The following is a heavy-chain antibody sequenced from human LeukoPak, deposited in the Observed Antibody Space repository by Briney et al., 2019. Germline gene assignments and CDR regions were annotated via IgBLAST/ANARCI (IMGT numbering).Heavy chain of an antibody. CDR2: INPNNGGT. Sequence: GASVKVSCKASGYTFTSYGISWVRQAPGQGLEWMGWINPNNGGTNYAQNFQGRVTMTSDTSTSTAYMELSRLGSDDTGVYYCARGGLATINYFDYWGQGTLVTVSS. CDR3: ARGGLATINYFDY. D-gene: IGHD5-24*01. J-gene: IGHJ4*02. CDR1: GYTFTSYG. V-gene: IGHV1-2*02.